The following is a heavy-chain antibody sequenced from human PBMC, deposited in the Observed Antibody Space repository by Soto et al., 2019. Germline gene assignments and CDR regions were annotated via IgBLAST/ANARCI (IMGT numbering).Heavy chain of an antibody. CDR1: GYSFTTYW. CDR2: IYPGDSDT. D-gene: IGHD6-13*01. V-gene: IGHV5-51*01. Sequence: GESLKISCKGSGYSFTTYWIGWVRQMPGKGLEWMGIIYPGDSDTRYSPSFQGQVTISADKSITTAYLQWSSLKASDTAMYYCARRAPAALTMYYFDYWGQGTLVTVSS. CDR3: ARRAPAALTMYYFDY. J-gene: IGHJ4*02.